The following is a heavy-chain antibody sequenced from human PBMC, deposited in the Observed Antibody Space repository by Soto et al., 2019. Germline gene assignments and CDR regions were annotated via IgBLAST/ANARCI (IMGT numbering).Heavy chain of an antibody. CDR2: MNPNSGNT. J-gene: IGHJ4*02. CDR1: GYTFTSYD. Sequence: ASVKVSCKASGYTFTSYDMNCVRQATGQGLEWMGWMNPNSGNTGYAQKFQGRVTMTRNTSISTAYMELSSLRSEDTAVYYCARDYSSSWYKYYFDYWGQGTLVTVSS. D-gene: IGHD6-13*01. V-gene: IGHV1-8*01. CDR3: ARDYSSSWYKYYFDY.